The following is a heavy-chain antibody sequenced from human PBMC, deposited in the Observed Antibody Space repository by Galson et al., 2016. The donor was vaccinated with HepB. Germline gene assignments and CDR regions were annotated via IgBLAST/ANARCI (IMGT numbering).Heavy chain of an antibody. D-gene: IGHD3-10*01. Sequence: SVKVSCKASGYTFTTYYMHWVRQAPGQGLEWMGIINPSGGSTTYAQKFQGRVTMTRDTSTSTVYMELSSLRYEDTAQYYCVRGRITAVRGVVGNWFDPWGQGTPITVSS. CDR2: INPSGGST. V-gene: IGHV1-46*01. CDR3: VRGRITAVRGVVGNWFDP. J-gene: IGHJ5*02. CDR1: GYTFTTYY.